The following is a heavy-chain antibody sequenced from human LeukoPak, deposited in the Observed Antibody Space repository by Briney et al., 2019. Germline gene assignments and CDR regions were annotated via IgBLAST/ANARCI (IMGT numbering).Heavy chain of an antibody. D-gene: IGHD2-8*01. V-gene: IGHV3-15*01. J-gene: IGHJ4*02. CDR2: IKSKTDGGTT. CDR3: TTGGESIVLIGDY. Sequence: GGSLRLSRAASGFTFSNAWMSWVRQAPGKGLEWVGRIKSKTDGGTTDYAAPVKGRFTISRDDSKNTLYLQMNSLKTEDTAVYYCTTGGESIVLIGDYWGQGTLVTVSS. CDR1: GFTFSNAW.